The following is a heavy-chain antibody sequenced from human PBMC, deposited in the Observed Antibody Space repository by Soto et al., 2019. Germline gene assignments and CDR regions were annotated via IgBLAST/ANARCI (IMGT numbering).Heavy chain of an antibody. CDR1: GGSFGNSA. CDR3: ATGVVWIGYFTVDS. D-gene: IGHD3-3*01. J-gene: IGHJ4*02. V-gene: IGHV1-69*13. Sequence: SVKVSCKASGGSFGNSAINWVRQTPGQGLEWLGGFIPVYRTLNYAQKFQGRVTITADESTGTAYMTLSSLASDDTAAYYCATGVVWIGYFTVDSWGQGTRVTVSS. CDR2: FIPVYRTL.